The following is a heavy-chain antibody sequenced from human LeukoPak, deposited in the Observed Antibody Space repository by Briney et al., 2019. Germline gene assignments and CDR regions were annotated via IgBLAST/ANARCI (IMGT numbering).Heavy chain of an antibody. J-gene: IGHJ4*02. V-gene: IGHV4-34*01. CDR3: ARSRGWLQSHPLGY. CDR2: IHHSGST. D-gene: IGHD5-24*01. CDR1: GGSFSGYY. Sequence: PSETLSLTCAVYGGSFSGYYWSWIRQPPGKGLEWIGEIHHSGSTNYNSSLKSRVTISVDTSKNQFSLKLSSVTAADTAVYYCARSRGWLQSHPLGYWGQGTLVTVSS.